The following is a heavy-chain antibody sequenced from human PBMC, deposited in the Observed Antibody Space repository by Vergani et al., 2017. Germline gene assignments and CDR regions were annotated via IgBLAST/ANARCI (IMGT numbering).Heavy chain of an antibody. Sequence: QVTLRESGPALVKPTQTLTLTCTFSGFSLSTSGMCVSWIRQPPGKALEWLALIDWDDDKYYSTSLKTRLTISKDTSKNQVVLTMTNMDPVDTATYYCARSYGDYVVFPYYYYGMDVWGQGTTVTVSS. D-gene: IGHD4-17*01. V-gene: IGHV2-70*01. J-gene: IGHJ6*02. CDR2: IDWDDDK. CDR3: ARSYGDYVVFPYYYYGMDV. CDR1: GFSLSTSGMC.